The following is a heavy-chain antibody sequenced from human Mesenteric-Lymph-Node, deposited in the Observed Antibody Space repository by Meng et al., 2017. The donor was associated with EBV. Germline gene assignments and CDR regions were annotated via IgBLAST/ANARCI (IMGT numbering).Heavy chain of an antibody. CDR2: IYYSGST. J-gene: IGHJ4*02. CDR1: NGSISNYY. Sequence: QVPLQESGPVLVKPSETLSLTCTVSNGSISNYYWSWIRQPPGKGLEWIGYIYYSGSTNYNPSLKSRVTMSVDASKNQFSLELSSVTAADTAIYYCASLTRGSYYAYFDYWGQGTLVTVSS. V-gene: IGHV4-59*01. D-gene: IGHD1-26*01. CDR3: ASLTRGSYYAYFDY.